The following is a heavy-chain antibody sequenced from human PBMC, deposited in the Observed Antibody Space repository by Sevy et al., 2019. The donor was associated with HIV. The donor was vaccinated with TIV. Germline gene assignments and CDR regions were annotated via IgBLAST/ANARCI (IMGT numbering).Heavy chain of an antibody. CDR2: IHSDDTT. CDR3: ARGKSGYGYALNY. CDR1: GFTVNSNY. V-gene: IGHV3-66*01. Sequence: GGSLRLSCAASGFTVNSNYMTWVRQAPGKGLEGVSVIHSDDTTYHADSVKDSFTISRDNFKNTLYRHMSSLRAEDTAVYYCARGKSGYGYALNYWGQGTLVTVSS. J-gene: IGHJ4*02. D-gene: IGHD5-18*01.